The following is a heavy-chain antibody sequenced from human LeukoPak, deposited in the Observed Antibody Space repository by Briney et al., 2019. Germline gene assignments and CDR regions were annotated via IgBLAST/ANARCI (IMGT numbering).Heavy chain of an antibody. CDR2: ISAYNGNT. V-gene: IGHV1-18*01. D-gene: IGHD3-3*01. Sequence: ASVKVSCKASGYTFTNYGISWVRQAPGQGLEWMGWISAYNGNTNYAQKLQGRVTMTTDTSTSTAYMELRSLRSDDTAVYYCARDRSLGYYDFWSGYYGPDYWGQGTLVTVSS. CDR3: ARDRSLGYYDFWSGYYGPDY. J-gene: IGHJ4*02. CDR1: GYTFTNYG.